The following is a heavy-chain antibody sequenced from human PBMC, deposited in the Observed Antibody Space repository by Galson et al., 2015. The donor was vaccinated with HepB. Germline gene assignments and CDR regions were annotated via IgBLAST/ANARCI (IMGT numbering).Heavy chain of an antibody. CDR3: ASTSIAAAGTAYYLDY. V-gene: IGHV4-39*01. J-gene: IGHJ4*02. D-gene: IGHD6-13*01. Sequence: LSLTCTVSGGSISSSSYYWGWIRQPPGKGLEWIGSIYYSGSTYYNPSLKSRVTISVDTSKNQFSLKLSSVTAADTAVYYCASTSIAAAGTAYYLDYWGQGTLVTVSS. CDR2: IYYSGST. CDR1: GGSISSSSYY.